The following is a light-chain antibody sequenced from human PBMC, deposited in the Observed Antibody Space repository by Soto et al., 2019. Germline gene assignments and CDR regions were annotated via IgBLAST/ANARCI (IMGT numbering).Light chain of an antibody. J-gene: IGLJ3*02. Sequence: QSVLTQPHSVSGSPGQSVTISCTGTSSDVGGYNYVSWYQQHPGKAPKLMIYDVTKRPSGVPDRFSGSKSGNTASLTISGLQADDEADYYCCSYAGTYTGVFGGGTKLTVL. CDR2: DVT. CDR3: CSYAGTYTGV. V-gene: IGLV2-11*01. CDR1: SSDVGGYNY.